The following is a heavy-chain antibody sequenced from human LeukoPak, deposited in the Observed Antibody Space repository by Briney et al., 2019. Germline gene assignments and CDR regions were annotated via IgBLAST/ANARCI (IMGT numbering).Heavy chain of an antibody. Sequence: GGSLRLSCAASGFTFINHGFHWVRQAPGKGLEWVALIGVDGSKKYYADSLKGRITISRDNSRNTLDLQMSSLRVEDTAVYYCVVVLVPAAVWQFDLWGRGTLVTVSS. CDR1: GFTFINHG. V-gene: IGHV3-33*03. J-gene: IGHJ2*01. CDR2: IGVDGSKK. D-gene: IGHD2-2*01. CDR3: VVVLVPAAVWQFDL.